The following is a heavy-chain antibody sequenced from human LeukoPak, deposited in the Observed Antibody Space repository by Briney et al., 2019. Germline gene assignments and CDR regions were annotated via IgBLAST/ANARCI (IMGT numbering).Heavy chain of an antibody. CDR1: GFTFSDHY. Sequence: GGSLRLSCAASGFTFSDHYMDWVRQAPGKGLEWVGRTRNKANSYTTQYAASVTGRFTTSRDDSKNSLYLQMNSLKTEDTAVYYCARDMTDWGPGTLVTVSS. J-gene: IGHJ4*02. V-gene: IGHV3-72*01. CDR3: ARDMTD. D-gene: IGHD3-16*01. CDR2: TRNKANSYTT.